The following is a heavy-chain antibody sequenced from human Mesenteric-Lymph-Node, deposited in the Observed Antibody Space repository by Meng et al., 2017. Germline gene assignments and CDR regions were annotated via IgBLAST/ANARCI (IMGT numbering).Heavy chain of an antibody. J-gene: IGHJ4*02. CDR1: GFTFSSYE. CDR3: AKNLLFGELLDYYFDY. Sequence: GESLKISCAASGFTFSSYEMNWVRQAPGKGLEWVSYISSSGSTIYYADSVKGRFTISRDNAKNSLYLQMNSLRAEDTAVYYCAKNLLFGELLDYYFDYWGQGTLVTVSS. D-gene: IGHD3-10*01. V-gene: IGHV3-48*03. CDR2: ISSSGSTI.